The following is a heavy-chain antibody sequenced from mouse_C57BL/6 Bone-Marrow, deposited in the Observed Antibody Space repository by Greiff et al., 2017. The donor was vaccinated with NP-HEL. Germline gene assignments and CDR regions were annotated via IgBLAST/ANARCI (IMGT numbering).Heavy chain of an antibody. Sequence: QVHVKQSGAELARPGASVKLSCKASGYTFTSYGISWVKQRTGQGLEWIGEIYPRSGNTYYNEKFKGKATLTADKSSSTAYMELRSLTSEDSAVYFCAPQLSPYYYAMDYWGQGTSVTVSS. CDR1: GYTFTSYG. J-gene: IGHJ4*01. CDR3: APQLSPYYYAMDY. V-gene: IGHV1-81*01. D-gene: IGHD3-2*02. CDR2: IYPRSGNT.